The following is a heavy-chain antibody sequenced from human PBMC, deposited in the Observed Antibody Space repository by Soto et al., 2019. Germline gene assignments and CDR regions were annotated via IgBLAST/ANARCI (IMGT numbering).Heavy chain of an antibody. CDR1: GGTFSSYA. CDR2: IIPIFGTA. CDR3: ARDIIVVAASYYYYYGMDV. D-gene: IGHD2-15*01. V-gene: IGHV1-69*13. J-gene: IGHJ6*02. Sequence: SVKVSCKASGGTFSSYAISWVRQAPGQGLEWMGGIIPIFGTANYAQKFQGRVTITADESTSTAYMELSSLRSEDTAVYYCARDIIVVAASYYYYYGMDVWGQGITVTVSS.